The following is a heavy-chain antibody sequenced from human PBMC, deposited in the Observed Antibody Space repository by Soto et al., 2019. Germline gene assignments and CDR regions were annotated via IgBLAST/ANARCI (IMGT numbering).Heavy chain of an antibody. CDR1: GGSITGYY. D-gene: IGHD4-4*01. Sequence: QVQLQESGPGLVQPSETLSLTCTVTGGSITGYYWSWIRQPPGKGPEWIGNIHYSGSTNYNPSLKSRVTISVDTSKNQFSLRLSSVTAAETAGYYCARHSYYSNPLRFDPWGQGTLVTVSS. J-gene: IGHJ5*02. CDR3: ARHSYYSNPLRFDP. V-gene: IGHV4-59*08. CDR2: IHYSGST.